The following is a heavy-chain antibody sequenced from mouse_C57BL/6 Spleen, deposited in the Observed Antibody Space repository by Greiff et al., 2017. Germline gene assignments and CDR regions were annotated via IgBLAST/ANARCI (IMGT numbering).Heavy chain of an antibody. CDR2: IDPNSGGT. CDR3: ARTFITTVYYAMDY. Sequence: VQLQQPGAELVKPGASVKLSCKASGYTFTSYWMHWVKQRPGRGLEWIGRIDPNSGGTKYNEKFKSKATLTVDTPSSTAYMQLSSLTSEDSAVYYCARTFITTVYYAMDYWGQGTSVTVAA. D-gene: IGHD1-1*01. J-gene: IGHJ4*01. CDR1: GYTFTSYW. V-gene: IGHV1-72*01.